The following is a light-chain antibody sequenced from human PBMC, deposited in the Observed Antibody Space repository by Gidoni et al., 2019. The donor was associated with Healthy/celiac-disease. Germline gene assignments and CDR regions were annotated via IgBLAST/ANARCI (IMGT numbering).Light chain of an antibody. J-gene: IGLJ1*01. CDR2: EGS. Sequence: QSAPTQPASVSGSPGQSITISCTGTSSDVGSYNLFSWYQQHPGKAPKLMIYEGSKRPSGVSNRFSGSKSGNTASLTISGLQAEDEADYYCCSYAGSSAHYVFGTGTKVTVL. V-gene: IGLV2-23*01. CDR1: SSDVGSYNL. CDR3: CSYAGSSAHYV.